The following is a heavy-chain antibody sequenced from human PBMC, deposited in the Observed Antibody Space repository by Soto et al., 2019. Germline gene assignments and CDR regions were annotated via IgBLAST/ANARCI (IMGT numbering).Heavy chain of an antibody. CDR1: GFTFSSYA. V-gene: IGHV3-23*01. J-gene: IGHJ4*02. Sequence: GGSLRLSCSGFTFSSYAMSWVRQAPGKGLEWVSAISGSGGSTYYADSVKGRFTISRDNSKNTLFLQMNSLRAEDTAVYYCAKDNARGSSSWSDYWGQGTLVTVSS. CDR2: ISGSGGST. D-gene: IGHD6-13*01. CDR3: AKDNARGSSSWSDY.